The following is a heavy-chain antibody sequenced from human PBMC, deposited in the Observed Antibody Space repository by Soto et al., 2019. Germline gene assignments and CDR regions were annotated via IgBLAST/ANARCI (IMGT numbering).Heavy chain of an antibody. CDR3: ARGLCISTSCLLPYYYGMDV. CDR1: GFTFSSYA. J-gene: IGHJ6*02. V-gene: IGHV3-30-3*01. Sequence: QVQLVESGGGVVQPGRSLRLSCAASGFTFSSYAMHWVHQAPGKGLEWVAVISYDGSNKYYADSVKGRFTISRDNSKNTLYLQMNSLRAEDTAVYYCARGLCISTSCLLPYYYGMDVWGQGTTVTVSS. D-gene: IGHD2-2*01. CDR2: ISYDGSNK.